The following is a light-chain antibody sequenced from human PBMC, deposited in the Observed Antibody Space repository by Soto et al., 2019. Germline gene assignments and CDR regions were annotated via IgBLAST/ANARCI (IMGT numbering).Light chain of an antibody. CDR3: SSYAGINKLGV. J-gene: IGLJ1*01. V-gene: IGLV2-8*01. Sequence: QSVLTQPPSASGSPGQSVTISCTGTSSDVGGYKYVSWYQQHPGKATNLMIFEVNNRPSGVPDRFYGPKSGNTASLTVSGLQAEDEADYYWSSYAGINKLGVFGTGTKLTVL. CDR2: EVN. CDR1: SSDVGGYKY.